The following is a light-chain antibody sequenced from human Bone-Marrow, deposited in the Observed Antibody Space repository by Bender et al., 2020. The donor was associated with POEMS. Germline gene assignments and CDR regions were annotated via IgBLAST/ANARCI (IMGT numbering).Light chain of an antibody. CDR3: SSWDDSLSGWV. Sequence: SYDLTQTPSVSVSPGQTARITCSGDRLGDKYSCWYQQKPGQSPVLVIYENTKRPSGVPARFSGSKSGTSASLAISDIQSEDEGDYYCSSWDDSLSGWVFGGGTKLTVL. CDR2: ENT. V-gene: IGLV3-1*01. CDR1: RLGDKY. J-gene: IGLJ3*02.